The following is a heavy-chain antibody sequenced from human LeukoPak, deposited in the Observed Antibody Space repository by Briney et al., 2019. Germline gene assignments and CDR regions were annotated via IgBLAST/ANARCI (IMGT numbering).Heavy chain of an antibody. D-gene: IGHD3-10*01. CDR3: AREGGPRGVIPHFDY. CDR2: IYYSGST. Sequence: SETLSLTCTVSGGSISSYYWSWLRQPPGKGLEWIGYIYYSGSTNYNPSLKSRVTISVDTSKNQFSLKLSSVTAADTAVYYCAREGGPRGVIPHFDYWGQGTLVTVSS. CDR1: GGSISSYY. V-gene: IGHV4-59*01. J-gene: IGHJ4*02.